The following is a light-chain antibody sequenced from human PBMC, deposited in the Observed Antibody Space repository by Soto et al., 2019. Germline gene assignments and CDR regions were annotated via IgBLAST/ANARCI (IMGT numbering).Light chain of an antibody. V-gene: IGLV1-40*01. CDR2: DNN. Sequence: QSVLTQSPSVSGAPGQRVTISCTGSSYNIGAGYDVHWYQHLPGTAPKLLIFDNNNRPSGVPDRFSGSKSDTSASLAITGLQAEDEADYYCQSFDTSLSGFLIFGGGTKLTVL. CDR1: SYNIGAGYD. CDR3: QSFDTSLSGFLI. J-gene: IGLJ2*01.